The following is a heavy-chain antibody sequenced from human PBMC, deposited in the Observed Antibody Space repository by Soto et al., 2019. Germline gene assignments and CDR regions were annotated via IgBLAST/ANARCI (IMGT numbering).Heavy chain of an antibody. D-gene: IGHD3-9*01. CDR3: ARDNYFDWLPPNWFDP. CDR2: ISSSSSYI. Sequence: GGSLRLSCAASGFTFSSYSMNWVRQAPGKGLEWVSSISSSSSYIYYADSVKGRFTISRDNAKNSLYLQMNSLRAEDTAVYYCARDNYFDWLPPNWFDPWGQGTLVTAPQ. CDR1: GFTFSSYS. V-gene: IGHV3-21*01. J-gene: IGHJ5*02.